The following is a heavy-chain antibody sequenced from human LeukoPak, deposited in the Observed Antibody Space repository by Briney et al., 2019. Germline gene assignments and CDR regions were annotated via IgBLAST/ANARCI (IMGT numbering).Heavy chain of an antibody. J-gene: IGHJ4*02. CDR2: INPNSGGT. Sequence: GASVKVSCKASGYTFTGYYMHWVRQAPGQGLEWMGWINPNSGGTNYAQKFQGRVTMTRDTSISTAYMELSRLRSDDTAVYYCARDSGTQESGFDYWGQGTLVTVSS. CDR1: GYTFTGYY. D-gene: IGHD1-1*01. V-gene: IGHV1-2*02. CDR3: ARDSGTQESGFDY.